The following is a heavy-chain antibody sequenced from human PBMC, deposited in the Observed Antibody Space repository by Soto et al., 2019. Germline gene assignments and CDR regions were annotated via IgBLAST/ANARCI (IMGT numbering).Heavy chain of an antibody. CDR3: AKDQSLVPPREGDY. V-gene: IGHV3-23*01. CDR1: GFTFSSYA. Sequence: LRLSCAASGFTFSSYAMSWVRQAPGKGLEWVSAISGSGGSTYYADSVKGRFTISRDNSKNTLYLQMNSLRAEDTAVYYCAKDQSLVPPREGDYWGQGTLVTVSS. D-gene: IGHD3-16*02. CDR2: ISGSGGST. J-gene: IGHJ4*02.